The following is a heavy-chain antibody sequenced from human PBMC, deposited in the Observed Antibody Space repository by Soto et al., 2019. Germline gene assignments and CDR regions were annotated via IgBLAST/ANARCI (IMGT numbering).Heavy chain of an antibody. CDR3: ARVPTP. D-gene: IGHD2-2*01. CDR1: GGSLSGVY. Sequence: PSETLSLTCTISGGSLSGVYWSWLRQPPGKGLEWIGYMSYTGRTDYNPSLKSRVTISEDTSKIQFFLRLSSVTAADTAVYYCARVPTPWGQGTLVTVSS. J-gene: IGHJ5*02. CDR2: MSYTGRT. V-gene: IGHV4-59*01.